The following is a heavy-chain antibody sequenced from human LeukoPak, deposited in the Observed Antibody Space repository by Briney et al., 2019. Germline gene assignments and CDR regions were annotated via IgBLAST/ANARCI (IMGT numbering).Heavy chain of an antibody. J-gene: IGHJ4*02. CDR2: FDPEDGET. D-gene: IGHD5-18*01. V-gene: IGHV1-24*01. Sequence: ASVKVSCKVSGYILTELSMHWVRQAPGKGLEWMGGFDPEDGETIYAQKFQGRVTMTEDTSTDTAYMELSSLKASDTAMYYCARPKYSYGYTLGYWGQGTLVTVSS. CDR1: GYILTELS. CDR3: ARPKYSYGYTLGY.